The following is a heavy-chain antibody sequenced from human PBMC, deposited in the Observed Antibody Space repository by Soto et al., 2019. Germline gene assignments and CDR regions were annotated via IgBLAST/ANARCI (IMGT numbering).Heavy chain of an antibody. J-gene: IGHJ3*02. D-gene: IGHD6-6*01. Sequence: ASVKVSCKASGYTFTSYGISWVRQAPGQGLEWMGWISAYNGNTNYAQKLQGRVTMTTDTSTSTACMELRSLRSDDTAVYYCARFSSSGGAFDIWGQGTMVTVSS. CDR2: ISAYNGNT. V-gene: IGHV1-18*01. CDR3: ARFSSSGGAFDI. CDR1: GYTFTSYG.